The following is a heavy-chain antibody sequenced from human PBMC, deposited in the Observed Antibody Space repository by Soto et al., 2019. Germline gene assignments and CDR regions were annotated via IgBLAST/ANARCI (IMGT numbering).Heavy chain of an antibody. CDR3: ARSGNYRLDC. Sequence: EVQLVESRGGLVKPGGSLRLSCAASGFTFSSHNMNWVRQAPGMGLEWISYISTSGSTIYYADSLKGRFTISRDNAKNSLYLQMNSLRAEDTAVYYCARSGNYRLDCWGQGTLVTVSS. CDR2: ISTSGSTI. V-gene: IGHV3-48*01. J-gene: IGHJ4*02. CDR1: GFTFSSHN. D-gene: IGHD1-26*01.